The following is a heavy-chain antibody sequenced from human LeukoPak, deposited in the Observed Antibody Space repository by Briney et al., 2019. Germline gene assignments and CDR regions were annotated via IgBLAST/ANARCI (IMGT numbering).Heavy chain of an antibody. V-gene: IGHV3-21*04. J-gene: IGHJ4*02. CDR1: GFTFSSST. Sequence: GGSLRLSCAASGFTFSSSTMNWVRQAPGQGLEWVSSIGRNIDDTHYADSVKGRFTISRDNAKNSLYLQMNSLRAEDTAVYYCARDLTWELESTSDYWGQGTLVTVSS. CDR2: IGRNIDDT. D-gene: IGHD1-26*01. CDR3: ARDLTWELESTSDY.